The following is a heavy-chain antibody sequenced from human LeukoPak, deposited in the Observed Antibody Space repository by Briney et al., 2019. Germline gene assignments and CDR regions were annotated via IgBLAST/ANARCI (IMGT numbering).Heavy chain of an antibody. Sequence: GGSLRLSCAASGFIFSSYGMHWVRQAPGKGLEWVANIKQDGSEKYYVDSVKGRFTISRDNAKNSLYLQMNSLRAEDTAVYYCARSNGAFDIWGQGTMVTVSS. CDR1: GFIFSSYG. D-gene: IGHD2-8*01. J-gene: IGHJ3*02. CDR3: ARSNGAFDI. CDR2: IKQDGSEK. V-gene: IGHV3-7*01.